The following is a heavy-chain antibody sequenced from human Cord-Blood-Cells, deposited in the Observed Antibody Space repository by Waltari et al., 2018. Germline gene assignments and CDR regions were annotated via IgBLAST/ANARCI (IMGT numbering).Heavy chain of an antibody. J-gene: IGHJ5*02. CDR1: GGSFSGYY. CDR3: ARGRGYGDYWFDP. CDR2: INHSGST. Sequence: QVQLQQWGAGLLKPSETLSLTCAVYGGSFSGYYWSWIRQPPGKGLEWIGEINHSGSTNYTPSLKSRVTISVDTSKNQFSLKLSSVTAADTAVYYCARGRGYGDYWFDPWGQGTLVTVSS. V-gene: IGHV4-34*01. D-gene: IGHD4-17*01.